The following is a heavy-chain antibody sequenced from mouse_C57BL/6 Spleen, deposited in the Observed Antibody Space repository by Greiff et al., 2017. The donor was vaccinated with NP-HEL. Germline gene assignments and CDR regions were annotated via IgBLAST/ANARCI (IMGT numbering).Heavy chain of an antibody. V-gene: IGHV2-2*01. CDR1: GFSLTSYG. Sequence: VQLQQSGPGLVQPSQSLSITCTVSGFSLTSYGVHWVRQSPGKGLEWLGVIWSGGSTDYNAAFISRLSISKDNSKSQVFFKMNSLQADDTAIYYCARGLQGAMDYWGQGTSVTVSS. CDR3: ARGLQGAMDY. J-gene: IGHJ4*01. D-gene: IGHD3-1*01. CDR2: IWSGGST.